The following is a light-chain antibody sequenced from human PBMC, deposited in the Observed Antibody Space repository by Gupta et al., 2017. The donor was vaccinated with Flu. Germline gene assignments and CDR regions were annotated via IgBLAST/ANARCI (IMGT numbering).Light chain of an antibody. CDR3: QQRDSTPLA. V-gene: IGKV1-39*01. CDR1: QSISRY. Sequence: PSSLSASVGDRVTITCRASQSISRYLNWYQQKPGKAPKLLIYAASRVKSGVPSRFSGSGYGTDFTLTISWLQPEDFATYYCQQRDSTPLAFGGGTKVEIK. J-gene: IGKJ4*01. CDR2: AAS.